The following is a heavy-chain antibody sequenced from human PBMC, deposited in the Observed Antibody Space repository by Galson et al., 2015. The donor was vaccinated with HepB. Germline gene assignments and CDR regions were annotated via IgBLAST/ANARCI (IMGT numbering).Heavy chain of an antibody. CDR3: AKDRGGLWFGELGFDY. V-gene: IGHV3-30*18. Sequence: SLRLSCAASGFTFSSYGMHWVRQAPGKGLEWVAVISYDGSNKYYADSVKGRFTISRDNSKNTLYLQMNSLRAEDTAVYYCAKDRGGLWFGELGFDYWGQGTLVTVSS. J-gene: IGHJ4*02. CDR1: GFTFSSYG. CDR2: ISYDGSNK. D-gene: IGHD3-10*01.